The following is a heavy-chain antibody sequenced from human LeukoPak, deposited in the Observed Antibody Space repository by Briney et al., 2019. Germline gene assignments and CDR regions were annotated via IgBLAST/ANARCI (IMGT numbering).Heavy chain of an antibody. CDR2: INPSGGST. CDR1: GGTFSSYA. J-gene: IGHJ2*01. CDR3: ARNWYFDL. Sequence: VASVKVSCKASGGTFSSYAISWVRQAPGQGLEWMGIINPSGGSTSYAQKFQGRVTMTRDTSTSTVYMELSSLRSEDTAVYYCARNWYFDLWGRGTLVTVSS. V-gene: IGHV1-46*01.